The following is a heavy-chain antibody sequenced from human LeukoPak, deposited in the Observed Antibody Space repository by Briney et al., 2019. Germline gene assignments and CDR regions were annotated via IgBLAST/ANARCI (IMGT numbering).Heavy chain of an antibody. J-gene: IGHJ3*02. CDR3: ARHPRWLQSGFRAFDI. CDR2: IYPGDSDT. D-gene: IGHD5-24*01. CDR1: GYSFTSYW. V-gene: IGHV5-51*01. Sequence: GESLRISCKGSGYSFTSYWIGWVRQMPGKGLEWMGIIYPGDSDTRYSPSFQGQVTIPADKSISTAYLQWSSLKASDTAMYYCARHPRWLQSGFRAFDIWGQGTMVTVSS.